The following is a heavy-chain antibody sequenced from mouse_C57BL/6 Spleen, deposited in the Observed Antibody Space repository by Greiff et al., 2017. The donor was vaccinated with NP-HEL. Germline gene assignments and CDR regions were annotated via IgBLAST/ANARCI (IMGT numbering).Heavy chain of an antibody. CDR3: ARGYYYGSRYDPL. CDR1: GYAFSSSW. D-gene: IGHD1-1*01. CDR2: LYPGDGDT. J-gene: IGHJ1*03. Sequence: QVQLKESGPELVKPGASVKISCKASGYAFSSSWMNWVKQRPGKGLEWIGRLYPGDGDTNYNGKFKGKATLTADKSSSTAYMQLSSLTSEDSAVYFCARGYYYGSRYDPLWGTGTTLTVSS. V-gene: IGHV1-82*01.